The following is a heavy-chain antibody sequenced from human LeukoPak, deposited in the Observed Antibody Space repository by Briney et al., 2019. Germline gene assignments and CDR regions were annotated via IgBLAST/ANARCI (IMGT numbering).Heavy chain of an antibody. D-gene: IGHD3-10*01. V-gene: IGHV3-21*01. CDR3: ARDPFSGSNFNWFDP. Sequence: GGSLRLSCAASGFTFSSYSMNWVRQAPGKGLEWVSSISSSSSCIYYADSVKGRFTISRDNAKYSLYLHMNSLRAEDTAVYYCARDPFSGSNFNWFDPWGQGTLVTVSS. J-gene: IGHJ5*02. CDR1: GFTFSSYS. CDR2: ISSSSSCI.